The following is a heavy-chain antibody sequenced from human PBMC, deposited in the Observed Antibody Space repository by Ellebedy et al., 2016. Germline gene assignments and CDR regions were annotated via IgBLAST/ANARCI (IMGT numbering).Heavy chain of an antibody. CDR1: GFTVSSNY. D-gene: IGHD5-18*01. CDR3: ARSLAAMVRSYFDY. J-gene: IGHJ4*02. V-gene: IGHV3-53*01. Sequence: GESLKISCAASGFTVSSNYMSWVRQAPGKGLEWVSVIYSGGSTYYADSVKGRFTISRDNSKNTLYLQMNSLRAEDTAVYYCARSLAAMVRSYFDYWGQGTLVTVSS. CDR2: IYSGGST.